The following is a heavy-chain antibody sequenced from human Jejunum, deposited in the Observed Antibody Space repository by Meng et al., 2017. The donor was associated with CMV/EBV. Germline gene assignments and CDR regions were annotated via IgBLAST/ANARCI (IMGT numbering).Heavy chain of an antibody. J-gene: IGHJ4*02. D-gene: IGHD6-13*01. Sequence: QVRLQESGPGLVKPSXXLXLTCTVSRGSISSDYWSWIRQPAGKGLEWIGRIYTSGSTNYNPSLKSRVTMSVDTSKTQFSLKLSSVTAADTAVYYCARGPYSSSWSSFDYWGQGTLVTVSS. CDR3: ARGPYSSSWSSFDY. CDR1: RGSISSDY. V-gene: IGHV4-4*07. CDR2: IYTSGST.